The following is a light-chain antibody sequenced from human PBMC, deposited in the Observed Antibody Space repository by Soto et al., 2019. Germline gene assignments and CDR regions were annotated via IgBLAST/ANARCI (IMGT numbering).Light chain of an antibody. CDR2: GAS. J-gene: IGKJ1*01. V-gene: IGKV1-27*01. Sequence: DIQMTQSPSSLSASVGDRVTITCRASQGISNNFAWYQQKPGKVPRLLIYGASTLQSGVPSRFSGSGSGTDFTLTISSLQPEDVATYYCQKYDSAPLTFGQGTKVEFK. CDR1: QGISNN. CDR3: QKYDSAPLT.